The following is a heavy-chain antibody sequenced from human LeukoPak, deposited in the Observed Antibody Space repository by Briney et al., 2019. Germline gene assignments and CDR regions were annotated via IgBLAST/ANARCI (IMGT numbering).Heavy chain of an antibody. J-gene: IGHJ5*02. CDR1: GGSISSGDYY. V-gene: IGHV4-30-4*01. D-gene: IGHD4-17*01. Sequence: SETLSLTCTVSGGSISSGDYYWSWIRQPPGKGLEWIGYIYRSGTTYYNASLKSRVTISVDTSKNQFSLFLSSVTAADTAVYYCARHHPNADYEDPWGRGTLVTVSS. CDR3: ARHHPNADYEDP. CDR2: IYRSGTT.